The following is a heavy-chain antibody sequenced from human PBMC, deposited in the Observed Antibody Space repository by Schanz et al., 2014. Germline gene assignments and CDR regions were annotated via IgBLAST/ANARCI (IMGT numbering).Heavy chain of an antibody. CDR1: GFTFSTYW. D-gene: IGHD6-13*01. J-gene: IGHJ5*02. CDR3: AKDFVPLVQQLIRSGGAHLDL. V-gene: IGHV3-7*01. CDR2: IKQDESER. Sequence: EVQLVESGGGLVQPGRSLRLSCAASGFTFSTYWMSWVRQAPGKGLEWVANIKQDESERSYVDSVKGRFTISRDNSKNTLYLQMSSLRVEDTAVYYCAKDFVPLVQQLIRSGGAHLDLWGQGTLVTVSS.